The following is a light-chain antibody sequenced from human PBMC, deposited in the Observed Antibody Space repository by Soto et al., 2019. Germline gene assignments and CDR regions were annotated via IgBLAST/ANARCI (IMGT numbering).Light chain of an antibody. CDR3: SSYTSSSYV. CDR2: DVS. Sequence: QSDLAHSASLSGSRAQSNTISCPVTIIDVGCYNYVSWYQQHPGKAPKLMIYDVSNRPSGVSNRFSGSKSGNTASLTISGLQAEDEADYYCSSYTSSSYVFGTGT. J-gene: IGLJ1*01. V-gene: IGLV2-14*01. CDR1: IIDVGCYNY.